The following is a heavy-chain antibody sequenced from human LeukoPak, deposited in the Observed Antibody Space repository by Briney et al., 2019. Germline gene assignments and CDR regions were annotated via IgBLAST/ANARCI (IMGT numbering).Heavy chain of an antibody. V-gene: IGHV3-7*01. CDR3: ARDGTAAGLYFDL. CDR1: GFTFTDYC. J-gene: IGHJ4*01. Sequence: GGSLRLSCAVSGFTFTDYCMNWVRQAPGKGLEWVASIRQDGGEKSYVDSVKGRVTISRDNTKNSLYLQINSLRAEDTAVYYCARDGTAAGLYFDLWGQGTLVAVSS. D-gene: IGHD6-13*01. CDR2: IRQDGGEK.